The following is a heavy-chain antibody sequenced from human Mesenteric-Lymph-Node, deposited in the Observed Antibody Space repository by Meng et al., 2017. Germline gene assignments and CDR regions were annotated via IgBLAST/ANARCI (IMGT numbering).Heavy chain of an antibody. CDR3: ARVGWRQWSFDL. CDR1: GGSVSSGSYY. V-gene: IGHV4-30-4*08. Sequence: QVQLQAAGPGLVRPSETLSLTCTVSGGSVSSGSYYWSWIRQPPGKGLEWIGYIYYSGSTYYNPSLKSRVTISVDTSKNQFSLKLSSVTAADTAVYYCARVGWRQWSFDLWGRGTLVTVSS. D-gene: IGHD5-18*01. J-gene: IGHJ2*01. CDR2: IYYSGST.